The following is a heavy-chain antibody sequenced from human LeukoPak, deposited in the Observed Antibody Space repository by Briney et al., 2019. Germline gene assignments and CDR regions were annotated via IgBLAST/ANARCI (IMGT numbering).Heavy chain of an antibody. V-gene: IGHV3-23*01. J-gene: IGHJ6*02. CDR3: AKNRVDV. Sequence: PXXGLVWLSAISGSGRSTYYADSVKGRFTISRDNSKNTLYLQMNSLRAEDTAVYYCAKNRVDVWGQGTTVTVSS. D-gene: IGHD3-16*02. CDR2: ISGSGRST.